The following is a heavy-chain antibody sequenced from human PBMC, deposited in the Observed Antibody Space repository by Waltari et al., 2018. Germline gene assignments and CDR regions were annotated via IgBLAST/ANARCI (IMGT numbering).Heavy chain of an antibody. CDR3: AKTDSSCWTGDY. J-gene: IGHJ4*02. D-gene: IGHD6-19*01. CDR1: GFTFSTYW. V-gene: IGHV3-7*01. CDR2: IKPAGSEK. Sequence: EVQVVESGGGLVQPGGSLRLSCAASGFTFSTYWMSWVGQAPGKWLDWVANIKPAGSEKYYVDSVKGRFTISRDNAKNSLYLQINSLRAEDTAMYYCAKTDSSCWTGDYWGQGTLVTVSS.